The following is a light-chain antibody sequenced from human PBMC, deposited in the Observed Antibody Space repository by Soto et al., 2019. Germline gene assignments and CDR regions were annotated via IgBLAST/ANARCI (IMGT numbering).Light chain of an antibody. CDR2: LNSDRSH. J-gene: IGLJ2*01. Sequence: QSVLTQSPSASASLGASVKLTCTLSSGHSNYAIAWHQQQPEKGPRFLMKLNSDRSHSKGDGIPDRFSGSSSGAERYLTISTLQSEDEADYSCQTWVTGIHIFGGGTKVTVL. V-gene: IGLV4-69*01. CDR3: QTWVTGIHI. CDR1: SGHSNYA.